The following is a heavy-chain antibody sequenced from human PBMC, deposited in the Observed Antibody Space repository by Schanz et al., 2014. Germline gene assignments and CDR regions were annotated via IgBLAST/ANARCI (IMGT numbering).Heavy chain of an antibody. V-gene: IGHV3-13*01. CDR3: AKDSTHIDIVLVPTAIDY. J-gene: IGHJ4*02. D-gene: IGHD2-2*01. CDR1: GFTLSNSD. Sequence: EVQLLESGGGLVRPGGSLRLSCAASGFTLSNSDMHWVRQGTGKGLEWVSTIGYLGDTYYPDSVKGRFTISRDNSKNTLYLHMNTLRSEDTAVYYCAKDSTHIDIVLVPTAIDYWGQGTLVTVSS. CDR2: IGYLGDT.